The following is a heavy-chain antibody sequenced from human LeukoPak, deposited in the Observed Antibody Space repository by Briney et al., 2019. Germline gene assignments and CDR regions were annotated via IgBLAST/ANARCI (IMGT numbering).Heavy chain of an antibody. Sequence: ASVKVSCKASGYTFTSYDINWVRQATGQGLEWMGWMNPNSGDTGYAQKFQGRVTITRNTSISTAYMELSSLRSEDTAVYYCARVRWGSREYYFDYWGQGTLVTVSS. CDR3: ARVRWGSREYYFDY. CDR2: MNPNSGDT. J-gene: IGHJ4*02. D-gene: IGHD3-16*01. CDR1: GYTFTSYD. V-gene: IGHV1-8*03.